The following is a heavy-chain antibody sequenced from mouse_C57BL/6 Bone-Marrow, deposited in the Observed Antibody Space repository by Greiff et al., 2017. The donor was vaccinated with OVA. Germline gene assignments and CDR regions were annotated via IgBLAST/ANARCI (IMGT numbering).Heavy chain of an antibody. CDR1: GFNIKDYY. CDR3: ARTPY. CDR2: IDPEDGEP. V-gene: IGHV14-2*01. J-gene: IGHJ2*01. Sequence: VQLQQSGAELVKPGASVKLSCTASGFNIKDYYMHWVKKRPEQGLEWIGRIDPEDGEPQYAPKFQGKATITADTSSTTAYLQLSSLTSEDTAVYYCARTPYWGQGTTLTGSA.